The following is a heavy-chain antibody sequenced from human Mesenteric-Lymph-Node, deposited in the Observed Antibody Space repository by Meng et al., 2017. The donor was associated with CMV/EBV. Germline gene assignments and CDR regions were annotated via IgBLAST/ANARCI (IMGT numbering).Heavy chain of an antibody. V-gene: IGHV3-53*01. CDR1: GFTVSSNY. CDR3: AKVEGGRGAALDY. D-gene: IGHD3-10*01. CDR2: IYSCGST. Sequence: GESLKISCAASGFTVSSNYMSWVRQAPGKGLEWVSVIYSCGSTYYADSVKGRFTISRDNSKNTLYLQMNSLRAEDTAVYYCAKVEGGRGAALDYWGQGTLVTVSS. J-gene: IGHJ4*02.